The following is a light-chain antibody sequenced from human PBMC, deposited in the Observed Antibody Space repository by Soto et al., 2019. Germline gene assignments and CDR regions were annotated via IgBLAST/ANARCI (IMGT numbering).Light chain of an antibody. J-gene: IGKJ1*01. V-gene: IGKV1-5*01. CDR1: QSIRHY. Sequence: DIQMTQSPPTLSASVGDRVTITCRASQSIRHYLAWYQQMPGKAPKLLIYGASTLQSGVPSRFSGSGSGTEFTLTISSLQPDDFETYFCQHYNSYSQTFGQGTKVEIK. CDR3: QHYNSYSQT. CDR2: GAS.